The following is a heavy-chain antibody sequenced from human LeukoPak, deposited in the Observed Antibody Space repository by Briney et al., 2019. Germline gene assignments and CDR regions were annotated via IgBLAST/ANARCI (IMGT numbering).Heavy chain of an antibody. Sequence: GGSLRLSCAASGFTFSSYAMHWVRQAPGKGLEWVAVISYDGSNKYYADSEKGRFTISRDNSKNTLYLQMNSLRAEDTAVYYCARGGYFDWLLSHSDYWGQGTLVTVSS. CDR2: ISYDGSNK. CDR1: GFTFSSYA. CDR3: ARGGYFDWLLSHSDY. D-gene: IGHD3-9*01. J-gene: IGHJ4*02. V-gene: IGHV3-30*04.